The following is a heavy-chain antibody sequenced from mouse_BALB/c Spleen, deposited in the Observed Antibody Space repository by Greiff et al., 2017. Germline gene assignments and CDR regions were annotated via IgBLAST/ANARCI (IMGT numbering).Heavy chain of an antibody. V-gene: IGHV14-3*02. CDR1: GFNIKDTY. J-gene: IGHJ4*01. CDR2: IDPANGNT. Sequence: EVQGVESGAELVKPGASVKLSCTASGFNIKDTYMHWVKQRPEQGLEWIGRIDPANGNTKYDPKFQGKATITADTSSNTAYLQLSSLTSEDTAVYYCARGSPGYYYAMDYWGQGTSVTVSS. CDR3: ARGSPGYYYAMDY.